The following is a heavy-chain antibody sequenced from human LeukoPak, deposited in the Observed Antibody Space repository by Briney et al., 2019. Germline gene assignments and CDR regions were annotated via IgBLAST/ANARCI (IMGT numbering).Heavy chain of an antibody. CDR3: ARAVKRFLEWLPIGLNWFDP. CDR1: GGSFSGYY. J-gene: IGHJ5*02. CDR2: INHSGST. V-gene: IGHV4-34*01. D-gene: IGHD3-3*01. Sequence: SETLSLTCAVYGGSFSGYYWSWIRQPPGKGPEWIGEINHSGSTNYNPSLKSRVTISVDTSKNQFSLKPSSVTAADTAVYYCARAVKRFLEWLPIGLNWFDPWGQGTLVTVSS.